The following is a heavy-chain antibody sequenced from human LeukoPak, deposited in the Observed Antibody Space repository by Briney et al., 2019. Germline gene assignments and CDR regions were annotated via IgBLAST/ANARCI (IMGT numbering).Heavy chain of an antibody. CDR2: IKQDGSEK. J-gene: IGHJ5*02. CDR1: GFTFNSYW. V-gene: IGHV3-7*01. CDR3: ARDTIWFGEPTPTWFDP. Sequence: GGSLRLSCAASGFTFNSYWMSWVRQAPGKGLEWVANIKQDGSEKYYVDSVKGRFTIPRDNARKSLFLQLNSLRAEDTAVYYCARDTIWFGEPTPTWFDPRGQGTRVTVSS. D-gene: IGHD3-10*01.